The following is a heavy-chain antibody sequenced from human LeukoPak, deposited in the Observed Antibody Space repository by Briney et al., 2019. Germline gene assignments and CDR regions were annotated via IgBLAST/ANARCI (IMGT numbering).Heavy chain of an antibody. CDR2: IIPIFGTA. CDR1: GYTFTSYY. D-gene: IGHD3-3*01. J-gene: IGHJ6*02. V-gene: IGHV1-69*13. Sequence: GASVKVSCKASGYTFTSYYMHWVRQAPGQGLEWMGGIIPIFGTANYAQKFQGRVTITADESTSTAYMELSSLRSEDTAVYYCARAPRPTIFGVVIDYYYYGMDVWGQGTTVTVSS. CDR3: ARAPRPTIFGVVIDYYYYGMDV.